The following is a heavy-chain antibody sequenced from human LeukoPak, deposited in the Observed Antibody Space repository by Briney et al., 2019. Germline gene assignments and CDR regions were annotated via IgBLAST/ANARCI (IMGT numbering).Heavy chain of an antibody. J-gene: IGHJ5*02. CDR3: ARGLIAVAGTRGNWFDP. CDR2: IIPILGIA. V-gene: IGHV1-69*04. Sequence: ASVKVSCKASGGTFSSYAISWVRPAPGQGLEWMGRIIPILGIANYAQKFQGRVTITADKSTSTAYMELSSLRSEDTAVYYCARGLIAVAGTRGNWFDPWGQGTLVTVSS. CDR1: GGTFSSYA. D-gene: IGHD6-19*01.